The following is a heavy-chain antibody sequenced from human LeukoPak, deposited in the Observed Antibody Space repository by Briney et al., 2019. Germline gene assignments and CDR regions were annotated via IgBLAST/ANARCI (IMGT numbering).Heavy chain of an antibody. V-gene: IGHV1-18*01. J-gene: IGHJ4*02. D-gene: IGHD3-10*01. CDR1: GYTFTHYD. Sequence: ASVKVCCKTSGYTFTHYDITWLRQAPGQGLEWMGRVSPYNGNTYYSQRYQDRVTITKDTSTSTDYMDLRNLRTEDTAMYYCARNGRVRRVIKDLFEYWGQGSLVAVSS. CDR3: ARNGRVRRVIKDLFEY. CDR2: VSPYNGNT.